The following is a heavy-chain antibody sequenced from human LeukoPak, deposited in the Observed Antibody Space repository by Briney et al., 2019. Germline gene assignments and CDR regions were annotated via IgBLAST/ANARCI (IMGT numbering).Heavy chain of an antibody. Sequence: ASVKVSCKASGYTFTGYYMHWVRQAPGQGLEWMGWINPNSGGTNYAQKFQGRVTMTRDTSISTAYMELSSLRSEDTAVYYCARDPGIAAAGSWYYYYMDVWGKGTTVTVSS. CDR2: INPNSGGT. CDR1: GYTFTGYY. D-gene: IGHD6-13*01. CDR3: ARDPGIAAAGSWYYYYMDV. V-gene: IGHV1-2*02. J-gene: IGHJ6*03.